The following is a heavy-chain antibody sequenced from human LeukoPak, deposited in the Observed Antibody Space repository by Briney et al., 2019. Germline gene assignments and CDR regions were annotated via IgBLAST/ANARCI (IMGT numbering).Heavy chain of an antibody. Sequence: SETLSLTCTVSGVSMSAYQWSWVRQSPEKGLEWIGCINTKGETSYNPSLKSRVTTSVDTSKSQFSLRLTSVTAADTAVYYCARGQKSALTYGSGTYAYYFDYWGQGTLVTVSS. J-gene: IGHJ4*02. CDR2: INTKGET. CDR3: ARGQKSALTYGSGTYAYYFDY. V-gene: IGHV4-4*09. D-gene: IGHD3-10*01. CDR1: GVSMSAYQ.